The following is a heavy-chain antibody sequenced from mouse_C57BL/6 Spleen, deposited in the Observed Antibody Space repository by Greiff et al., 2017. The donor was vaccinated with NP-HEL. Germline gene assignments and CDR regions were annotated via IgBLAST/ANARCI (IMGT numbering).Heavy chain of an antibody. V-gene: IGHV5-4*03. J-gene: IGHJ4*01. CDR2: ISDGGSYT. Sequence: DVKLVESGGGLVKPGGSLKLSCAASGFTFSSYAMSWVRQTPEKRLEWVATISDGGSYTYYPDNVKGRFTISRDNAKNNLYLQMSHLKSEDTAMYYCAAYYSNYVYAMDYWGQGTSVTVSS. CDR3: AAYYSNYVYAMDY. CDR1: GFTFSSYA. D-gene: IGHD2-5*01.